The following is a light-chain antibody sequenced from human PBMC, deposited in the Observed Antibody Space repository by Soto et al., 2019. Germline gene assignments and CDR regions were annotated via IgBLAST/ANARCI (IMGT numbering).Light chain of an antibody. J-gene: IGLJ3*02. CDR3: SSYTSSSWV. CDR1: SSDVGGYNY. Sequence: QSALTQPASVSGSPGQSITISCTGTSSDVGGYNYVSWYQHHPGKAPKLMIFEVGYRPSGVSNRFSGSKSGNTASLTISGLQAEDEADYYCSSYTSSSWVFGGGTKVTVL. CDR2: EVG. V-gene: IGLV2-14*01.